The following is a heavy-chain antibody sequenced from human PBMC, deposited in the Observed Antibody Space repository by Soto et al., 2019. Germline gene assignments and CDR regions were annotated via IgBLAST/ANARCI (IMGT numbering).Heavy chain of an antibody. Sequence: ASVKVSCKASGYTFTSYYMHWVRQAPGQGLEWMGIINPSGGSTSYAQKFQGRVTMTRDTSTSTVYMELSSLRSEDTAVYYCARDPGGPGSSSWYMGGYYYYGMDVWGQGTTVTVSS. D-gene: IGHD6-13*01. CDR1: GYTFTSYY. J-gene: IGHJ6*02. CDR3: ARDPGGPGSSSWYMGGYYYYGMDV. CDR2: INPSGGST. V-gene: IGHV1-46*01.